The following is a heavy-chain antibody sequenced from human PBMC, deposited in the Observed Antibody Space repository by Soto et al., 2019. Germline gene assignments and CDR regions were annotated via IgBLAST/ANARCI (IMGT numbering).Heavy chain of an antibody. CDR1: GTSLSGLP. V-gene: IGHV1-24*01. D-gene: IGHD4-17*01. CDR2: LDYEEGER. J-gene: IGHJ4*02. Sequence: ASGKVSCKVSGTSLSGLPMHWVRQAPGKGLEWMGSLDYEEGERSFAHRFQGRLTVTEDTSTDTAYMELSSLMSEDTPVYYCAAGVTTFDYWGQGTPVTVSS. CDR3: AAGVTTFDY.